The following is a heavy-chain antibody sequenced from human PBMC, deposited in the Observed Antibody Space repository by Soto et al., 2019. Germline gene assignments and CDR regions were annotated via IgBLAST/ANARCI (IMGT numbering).Heavy chain of an antibody. J-gene: IGHJ4*01. CDR1: GYTFTECF. V-gene: IGHV1-2*02. Sequence: ASLKVSCKASGYTFTECFVRWGRLAPGQGVEWMCWVNPDTGVATFPQKFQGRVTVTRDASINTDYMELTHLTAEDTGIYYCARAPIGGGVPYFFEFWGRGTLVTVSS. D-gene: IGHD3-16*01. CDR2: VNPDTGVA. CDR3: ARAPIGGGVPYFFEF.